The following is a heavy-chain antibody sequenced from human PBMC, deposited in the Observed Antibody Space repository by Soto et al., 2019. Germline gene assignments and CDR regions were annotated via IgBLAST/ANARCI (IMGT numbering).Heavy chain of an antibody. V-gene: IGHV3-23*01. D-gene: IGHD4-17*01. CDR1: GFTFSSYA. Sequence: GGSLRLSCAASGFTFSSYAMSWVRQAPGKGLEWVSAISGSGGSTYYADSVKGRFTISRDNSKKTLYLQMNSLRAEDTAVYYCARGPSYSDSYFDHWGQGTLVTVSS. J-gene: IGHJ4*02. CDR2: ISGSGGST. CDR3: ARGPSYSDSYFDH.